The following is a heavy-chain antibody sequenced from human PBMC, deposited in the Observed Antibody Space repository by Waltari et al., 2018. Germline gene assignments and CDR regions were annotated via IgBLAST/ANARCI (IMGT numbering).Heavy chain of an antibody. CDR1: GGSFSAYY. Sequence: QVQLQQWGAGLLKPSETLSLTCAVYGGSFSAYYWSCIRQPPGKGLEWIGEINHSGSTNYNPSLKSRVTIAVDTSKNQFSLKLSSVTAADTAVYYCARRGVNYYGSGSYRYWGQGTLVTVSS. J-gene: IGHJ4*02. V-gene: IGHV4-34*01. CDR2: INHSGST. D-gene: IGHD3-10*01. CDR3: ARRGVNYYGSGSYRY.